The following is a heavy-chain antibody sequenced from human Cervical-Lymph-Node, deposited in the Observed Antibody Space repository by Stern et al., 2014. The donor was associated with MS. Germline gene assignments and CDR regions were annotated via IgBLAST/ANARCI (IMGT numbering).Heavy chain of an antibody. CDR2: IIPIFGTA. J-gene: IGHJ5*02. CDR3: ARATYCGGDCYYNWFDP. D-gene: IGHD2-21*02. V-gene: IGHV1-69*01. CDR1: GGTFSSYA. Sequence: VQLVESGAEVNKPGSSVKVSCKASGGTFSSYAISWVRQAPGQGLEWMGGIIPIFGTANYAQKFQGRVTITADESTSTAYMELSSLRSEDTAVYYCARATYCGGDCYYNWFDPWGQGTLVTVSS.